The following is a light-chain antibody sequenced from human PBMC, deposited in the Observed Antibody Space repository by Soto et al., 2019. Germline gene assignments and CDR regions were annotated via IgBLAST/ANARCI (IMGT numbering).Light chain of an antibody. CDR3: SSYTSSSTII. Sequence: QSALTQPASVSGSPGQSITISCTGTSSDVGGYNFVSWYQQPPGKGPKLMVFEVSNRPSGVSTRFSGSKSGNTASLTISGLQAEDEADYYCSSYTSSSTIIFGGGTKVTVL. V-gene: IGLV2-14*01. CDR2: EVS. CDR1: SSDVGGYNF. J-gene: IGLJ2*01.